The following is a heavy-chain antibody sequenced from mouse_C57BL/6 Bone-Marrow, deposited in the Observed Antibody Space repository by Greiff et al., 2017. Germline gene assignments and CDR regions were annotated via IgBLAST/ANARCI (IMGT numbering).Heavy chain of an antibody. D-gene: IGHD2-1*01. CDR3: ARHEDNYGNFHWYFDV. V-gene: IGHV1-62-2*01. Sequence: QVQLKESGAELVKPGASVKLSCKASGYTFTEYTIHWVKQRSGQGLEWIGWFYPGSGSIKYNEKFKDKATLTADKSSSTVYMELSRLTSEDSAVYFCARHEDNYGNFHWYFDVWSTGTTVTVSS. CDR2: FYPGSGSI. J-gene: IGHJ1*03. CDR1: GYTFTEYT.